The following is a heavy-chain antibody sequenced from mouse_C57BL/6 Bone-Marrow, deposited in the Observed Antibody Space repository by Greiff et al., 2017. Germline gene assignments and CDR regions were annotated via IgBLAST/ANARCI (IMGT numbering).Heavy chain of an antibody. CDR1: GYTFTDYD. V-gene: IGHV1-15*01. CDR2: IEPETGGT. Sequence: QVQLQQSGAELVRPGASVTLSCTASGYTFTDYDMNWVKQTPVHGLEWIGAIEPETGGTAYNQKVKGKAILTADKSSSTAYMELHSLTSEDFAVYYCTDSNYWYFDVWGTGTTVTVSS. J-gene: IGHJ1*03. D-gene: IGHD2-5*01. CDR3: TDSNYWYFDV.